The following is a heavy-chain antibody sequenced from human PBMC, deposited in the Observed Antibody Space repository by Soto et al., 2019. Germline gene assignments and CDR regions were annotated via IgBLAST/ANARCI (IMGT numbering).Heavy chain of an antibody. CDR3: AKAGIAVAGTYYFDY. J-gene: IGHJ4*02. V-gene: IGHV3-30*18. CDR2: ISYDGSNK. CDR1: GFTFSSYG. D-gene: IGHD6-19*01. Sequence: QVQLVESGGGVVQPGRSLRLSCAASGFTFSSYGMHWVRQAPGKGLEWVAVISYDGSNKYYADSVKGRFTISRDNSKNTLYLQMNSLRAEDTAVYYCAKAGIAVAGTYYFDYWGQGTLVTVSS.